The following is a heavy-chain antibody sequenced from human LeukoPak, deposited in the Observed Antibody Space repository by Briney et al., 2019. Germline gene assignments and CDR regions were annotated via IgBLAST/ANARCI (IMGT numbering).Heavy chain of an antibody. V-gene: IGHV3-23*01. CDR3: AKVQTKLRYFDWLFNY. CDR2: ISGSGGST. D-gene: IGHD3-9*01. CDR1: GFTFSSYA. Sequence: GGSLRLSCAASGFTFSSYAMSWVRQAPGKGLEWVSAISGSGGSTYYADSVKGRFTISRDNSKNTLYLQMNSLRAEDTAVYYCAKVQTKLRYFDWLFNYWGQGTLVTVSS. J-gene: IGHJ4*02.